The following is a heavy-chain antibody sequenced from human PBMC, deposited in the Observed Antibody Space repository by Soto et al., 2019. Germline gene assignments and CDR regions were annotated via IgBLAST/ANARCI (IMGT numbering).Heavy chain of an antibody. J-gene: IGHJ4*02. CDR2: VFHTGDT. Sequence: SETLSLTCAVSGDSISSSVWWTWVRQPPGKGLEWIGEVFHTGDTYFNPSLRSRVAMSVDKSTNEFSLKVTSVTAADTAIYYCARKGWVRFDYWGQGALVTVSS. V-gene: IGHV4-4*02. CDR3: ARKGWVRFDY. CDR1: GDSISSSVW. D-gene: IGHD6-19*01.